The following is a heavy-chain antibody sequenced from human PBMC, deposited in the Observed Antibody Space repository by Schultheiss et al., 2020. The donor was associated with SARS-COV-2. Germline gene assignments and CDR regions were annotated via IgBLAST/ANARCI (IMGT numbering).Heavy chain of an antibody. D-gene: IGHD6-19*01. V-gene: IGHV4-31*03. CDR3: ARDLGIAVAGGMDV. CDR2: ISYSGST. Sequence: SETLSLTCTVSGGSINSGGYYWSWIRQHPGRGLEWIGHISYSGSTYYNPSLKSRVTMSVDTSKNQFSLKLSSVTAADTAVYYCARDLGIAVAGGMDVWGQGTTVTVSS. J-gene: IGHJ6*02. CDR1: GGSINSGGYY.